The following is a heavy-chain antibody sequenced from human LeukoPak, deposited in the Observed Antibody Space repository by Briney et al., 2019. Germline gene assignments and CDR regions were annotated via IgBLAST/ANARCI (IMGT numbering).Heavy chain of an antibody. CDR3: ARVTVPSATAFDY. Sequence: GGSLRLSCAASGFTFSSYNMTWVRQSPGRGLEWVSSISGSNDDIYYADSVKGRFTISRDNAKNSLYLQMDSLRAEDTALYYCARVTVPSATAFDYWGRGTLVTVSS. CDR1: GFTFSSYN. J-gene: IGHJ4*02. D-gene: IGHD2-2*01. CDR2: ISGSNDDI. V-gene: IGHV3-21*01.